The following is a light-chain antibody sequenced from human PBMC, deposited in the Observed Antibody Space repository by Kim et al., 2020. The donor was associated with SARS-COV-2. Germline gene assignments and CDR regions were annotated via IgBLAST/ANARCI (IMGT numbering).Light chain of an antibody. CDR1: QDITTW. V-gene: IGKV1D-16*01. J-gene: IGKJ4*01. Sequence: DIQMTQSPSSLSASVGDRVTITCRTSQDITTWLSWYQQRPEKAPKSLIYTASTLQSGVPSRFSGSGSGTNFTLTISSLQPVDFATYFCQQYKTFPLTFGGGTKVDIK. CDR2: TAS. CDR3: QQYKTFPLT.